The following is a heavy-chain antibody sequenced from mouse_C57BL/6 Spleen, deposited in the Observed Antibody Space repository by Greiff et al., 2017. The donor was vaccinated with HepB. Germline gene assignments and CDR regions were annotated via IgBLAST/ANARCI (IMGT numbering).Heavy chain of an antibody. D-gene: IGHD2-1*01. CDR3: TRDGYYGNYEGFAY. J-gene: IGHJ3*01. CDR1: GFTFSSYA. CDR2: ISSGGDYI. Sequence: EVQGVESGEGLVKPGGSLKLSCAASGFTFSSYAMSWVRQTPEKRLEWVAYISSGGDYIYYADTVKGRFTISRDNARNTLYLQMSSLKSEDTAMYYCTRDGYYGNYEGFAYWGQGTLVTVSA. V-gene: IGHV5-9-1*02.